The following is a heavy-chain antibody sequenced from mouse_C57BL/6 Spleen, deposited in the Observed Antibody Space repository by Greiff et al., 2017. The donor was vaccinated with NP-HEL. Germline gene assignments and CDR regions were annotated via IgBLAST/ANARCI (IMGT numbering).Heavy chain of an antibody. V-gene: IGHV5-4*01. J-gene: IGHJ2*01. Sequence: EVKLVESGGGLVKPGGSLKLSCAASGFTFSSYAMSWVRQTPEKRLEWVATISDGGSYTYYPDNVKGRFTISRDNAKNNLYLQMSHLKSEDTAMYYCARDRSHFDYWGQGTTLTVSS. CDR3: ARDRSHFDY. CDR2: ISDGGSYT. CDR1: GFTFSSYA.